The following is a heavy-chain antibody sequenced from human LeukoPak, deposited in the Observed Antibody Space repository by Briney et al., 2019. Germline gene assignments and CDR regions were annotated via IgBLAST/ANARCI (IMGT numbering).Heavy chain of an antibody. CDR2: ISSSGNTI. J-gene: IGHJ4*02. Sequence: GGSLRLSCVASGFTFSDYYMSWIRQAPGKGLEWVSYISSSGNTIFYADSVKGRFTLSRDNAKNSLYLQMNSLRAEDTAVYYCARVQPHYYDSSGYPPDYWGKGTLVTVSS. CDR3: ARVQPHYYDSSGYPPDY. CDR1: GFTFSDYY. D-gene: IGHD3-22*01. V-gene: IGHV3-11*01.